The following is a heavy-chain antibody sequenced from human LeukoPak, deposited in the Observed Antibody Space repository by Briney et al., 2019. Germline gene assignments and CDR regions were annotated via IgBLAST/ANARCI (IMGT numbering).Heavy chain of an antibody. J-gene: IGHJ6*03. CDR3: ASGYPTVDYYYMDV. D-gene: IGHD5-12*01. Sequence: PGGSLRLSCAASGFTFSSYSMNWVRQAPGKGLEWVSSISSSSSYIYYADSVKGRFTISRDNAKNSLYLQMNSLRAEDTAVYYCASGYPTVDYYYMDVWGKGTTVTISS. CDR2: ISSSSSYI. CDR1: GFTFSSYS. V-gene: IGHV3-21*01.